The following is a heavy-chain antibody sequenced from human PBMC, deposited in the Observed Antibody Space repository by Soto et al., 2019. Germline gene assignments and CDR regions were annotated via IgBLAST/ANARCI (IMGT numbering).Heavy chain of an antibody. CDR1: GSTFSSYS. V-gene: IGHV3-21*01. J-gene: IGHJ4*02. D-gene: IGHD4-17*01. CDR3: ARGAGGDYPYYFDY. CDR2: ISSSSSYI. Sequence: GESLRLSCAAAGSTFSSYSMNWVRQAPGKGLEWVSSISSSSSYIYYADSVKGRFTISRDNAKNSLYLQMNSLRAEDTAVYYCARGAGGDYPYYFDYWGQGALVTVSS.